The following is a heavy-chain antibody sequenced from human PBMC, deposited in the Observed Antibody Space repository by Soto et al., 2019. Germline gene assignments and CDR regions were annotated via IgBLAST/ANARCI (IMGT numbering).Heavy chain of an antibody. CDR2: IDPSDSYT. CDR1: GYSFTSYW. D-gene: IGHD3-3*01. J-gene: IGHJ6*02. CDR3: ARHRIFSGNYYYGMDV. V-gene: IGHV5-10-1*01. Sequence: RGESLKISCKGSGYSFTSYWISWVRQMPGKGLEWMGRIDPSDSYTNYSPSFQGHVTISADKSISTAYLQWSSLKASDTAMYYCARHRIFSGNYYYGMDVWGQGTTVTVSS.